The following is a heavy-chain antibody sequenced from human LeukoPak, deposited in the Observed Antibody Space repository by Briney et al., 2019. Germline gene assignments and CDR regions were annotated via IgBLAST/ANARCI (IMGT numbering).Heavy chain of an antibody. D-gene: IGHD3-3*01. CDR3: ARGAYYDFWSGSV. CDR2: ISYDGSNK. CDR1: GFTFSSYA. Sequence: PGGSLRLSCAASGFTFSSYAMHWVRQAPGKGLEWVAVISYDGSNKYCADSVKGRFTISRDNSKNTLYLQMNSLRAEDTAVYYCARGAYYDFWSGSVWGQGTLVTVSS. V-gene: IGHV3-30-3*01. J-gene: IGHJ4*02.